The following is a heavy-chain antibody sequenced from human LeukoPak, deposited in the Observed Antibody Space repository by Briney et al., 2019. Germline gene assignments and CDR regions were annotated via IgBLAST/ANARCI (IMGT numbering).Heavy chain of an antibody. CDR2: IYHSGST. CDR1: GGSISSGGYY. J-gene: IGHJ4*02. D-gene: IGHD2-2*01. V-gene: IGHV4-30-2*01. Sequence: PSQTLSLTCTVSGGSISSGGYYWSWIRQPPGKGLEWIGYIYHSGSTYYNPSLKSRVTISVDRSKNQFSLKLSSVTAADTAVYYCARVESTSCYFDYWGQGTLVTVSS. CDR3: ARVESTSCYFDY.